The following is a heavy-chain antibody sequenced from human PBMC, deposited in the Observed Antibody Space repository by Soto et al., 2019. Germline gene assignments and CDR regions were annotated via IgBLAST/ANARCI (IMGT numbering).Heavy chain of an antibody. V-gene: IGHV1-18*01. CDR2: ISAHNDNT. CDR3: ARGRYGDY. Sequence: QVNLVQSGAEVSKPRASVKVSCKGSGYTFTSYGIAWVRQAPGQGLEWMGWISAHNDNTNYAQKVQGRVTVTRDTSTSTAYMELRNLRSDDTAVYYCARGRYGDYWGQGALVTVSS. D-gene: IGHD1-1*01. J-gene: IGHJ4*02. CDR1: GYTFTSYG.